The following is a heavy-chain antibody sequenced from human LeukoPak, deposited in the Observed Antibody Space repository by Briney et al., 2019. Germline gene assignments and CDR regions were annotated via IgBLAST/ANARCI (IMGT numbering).Heavy chain of an antibody. CDR3: ARDYYDSSGYYGKDDY. V-gene: IGHV1-69*05. J-gene: IGHJ4*02. CDR2: IIPIFGTA. Sequence: ASVKVSCKASGGTFSSYAISWVRQAPGQGLEWMGGIIPIFGTANYAQKFQGRVTMTRDTSISTAYMELSRLRSDDTAVYYCARDYYDSSGYYGKDDYWGQGTLVTVSS. CDR1: GGTFSSYA. D-gene: IGHD3-22*01.